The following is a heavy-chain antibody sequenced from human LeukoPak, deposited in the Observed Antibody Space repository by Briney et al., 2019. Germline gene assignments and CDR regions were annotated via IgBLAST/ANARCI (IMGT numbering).Heavy chain of an antibody. CDR2: IRSSGSTI. CDR1: GFTFSSYG. V-gene: IGHV3-48*03. CDR3: ARGDTSGWSDY. Sequence: PGGSLRLSCAASGFTFSSYGMNWVRQAPGKGLEWVSYIRSSGSTIYYADSVKGRFTISRVNAKNSLYLQMNSLRAEDTAVYYCARGDTSGWSDYWGQGTLVTVSS. J-gene: IGHJ4*02. D-gene: IGHD6-19*01.